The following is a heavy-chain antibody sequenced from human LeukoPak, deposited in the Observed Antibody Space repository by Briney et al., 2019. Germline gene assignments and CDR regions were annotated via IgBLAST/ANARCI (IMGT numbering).Heavy chain of an antibody. CDR1: GFTFTDEY. V-gene: IGHV1-2*02. CDR3: ARDPKSQLLLDY. CDR2: IKPYSGAI. D-gene: IGHD2-2*01. J-gene: IGHJ4*02. Sequence: GASVKVSCKSSGFTFTDEYIHWVRQAPGQGLEWMGWIKPYSGAINYAQKFQGRVTLTRDTSISTAYMEMSRLTSGDTAVYYCARDPKSQLLLDYWGQGTLVTVSS.